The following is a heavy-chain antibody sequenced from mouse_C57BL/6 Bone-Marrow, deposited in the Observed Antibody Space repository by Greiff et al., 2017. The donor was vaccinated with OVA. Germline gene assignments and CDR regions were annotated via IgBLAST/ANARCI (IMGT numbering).Heavy chain of an antibody. Sequence: EVHLVESGGDLVKPGGSLKLSCAASGFTFSSYGMSWVRQTPDKRLEWVATISSGGSYTSSPDSVKGRFTISRDNAKNTLYLQMSSLKSEDTAMYYCARHNSNYDWYFDVWGTGTTVTVSS. J-gene: IGHJ1*03. V-gene: IGHV5-6*01. CDR3: ARHNSNYDWYFDV. CDR2: ISSGGSYT. CDR1: GFTFSSYG. D-gene: IGHD2-5*01.